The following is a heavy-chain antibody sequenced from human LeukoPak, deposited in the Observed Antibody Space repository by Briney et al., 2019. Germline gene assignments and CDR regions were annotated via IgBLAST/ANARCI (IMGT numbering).Heavy chain of an antibody. V-gene: IGHV4-4*07. CDR2: IYTTGTT. CDR3: AKVVSGYHFDY. CDR1: GGSIRSFY. D-gene: IGHD5-12*01. J-gene: IGHJ4*02. Sequence: SETLSLTCSVSGGSIRSFYWSWIRQSAGKGLEWIGRIYTTGTTNYNPSLKSRVTMSADTSKNQVSLKVNSVTAADTAVYYCAKVVSGYHFDYWGQGTLVTVSS.